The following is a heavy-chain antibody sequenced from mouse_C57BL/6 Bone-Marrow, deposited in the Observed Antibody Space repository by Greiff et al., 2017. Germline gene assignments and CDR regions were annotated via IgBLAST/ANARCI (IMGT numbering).Heavy chain of an antibody. J-gene: IGHJ4*01. CDR3: ARPWGGAMDY. D-gene: IGHD4-1*01. CDR1: GFTFSDYG. V-gene: IGHV5-15*01. Sequence: DVQLVESGGGLVQPGGSLKLSCAASGFTFSDYGMAWVRQAPRKGPEWVAFISNLAYSIYYADTVTGRFTISRENAKNTLYLEMSSLRSEDTAMYYCARPWGGAMDYWGQGTSVTVSS. CDR2: ISNLAYSI.